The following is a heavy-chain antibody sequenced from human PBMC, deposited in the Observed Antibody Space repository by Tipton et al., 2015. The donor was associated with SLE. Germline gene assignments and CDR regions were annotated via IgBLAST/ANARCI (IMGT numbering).Heavy chain of an antibody. CDR2: IYYSGTT. Sequence: LRLSCAASGFTFSDYYMSWIRQPPGKGLEWIGSIYYSGTTYYSPSLKSRVTISVDTSNNQFSLKLSSVTAADTAVYYCATYHYDTSGFDYWGQGTLVTVSS. D-gene: IGHD3-22*01. CDR1: GFTFSDYY. V-gene: IGHV4-38-2*01. J-gene: IGHJ4*02. CDR3: ATYHYDTSGFDY.